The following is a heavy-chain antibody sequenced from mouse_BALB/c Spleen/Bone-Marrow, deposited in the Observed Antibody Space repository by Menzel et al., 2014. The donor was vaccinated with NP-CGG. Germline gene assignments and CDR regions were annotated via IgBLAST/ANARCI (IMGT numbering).Heavy chain of an antibody. V-gene: IGHV1S56*01. CDR1: GYTFTSYY. CDR2: IYPGDGST. Sequence: QVQLQQSGPELVKPGASVKMSCKASGYTFTSYYIHWVKQRPGQGLEWIGWIYPGDGSTKYNEKFKGKTTLTADKSSSTAFMLHSSLTSEDSAIYFCARGGGMDYWGQGTSVTVSS. J-gene: IGHJ4*01. CDR3: ARGGGMDY.